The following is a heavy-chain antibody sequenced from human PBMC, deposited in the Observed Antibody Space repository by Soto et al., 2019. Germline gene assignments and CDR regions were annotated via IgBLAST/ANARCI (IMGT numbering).Heavy chain of an antibody. J-gene: IGHJ4*02. D-gene: IGHD3-3*01. CDR2: IRSKANSYAT. V-gene: IGHV3-73*01. CDR1: GFTFSGSA. CDR3: TSTVKYDFWSGHYYFDY. Sequence: EVQLVESGGGLVQPGGSLKLSCAASGFTFSGSAMHWVRQASGKGLEWVGRIRSKANSYATAYAASVKGRFTISRDDSKNTAYLQMNSLKTEDTAVYYCTSTVKYDFWSGHYYFDYWGQGTLVTVSS.